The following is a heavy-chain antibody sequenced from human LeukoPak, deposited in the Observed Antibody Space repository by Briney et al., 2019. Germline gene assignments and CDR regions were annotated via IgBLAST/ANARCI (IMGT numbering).Heavy chain of an antibody. V-gene: IGHV3-21*01. CDR1: GFTLITYS. Sequence: GGSWRLSCAASGFTLITYSINGFAQAPGKGLEWVSSISSSSSYIYYADSVKGRFTISRDNAKNSLYLQMNSLRAEDTAVYYCATISSGWLFDYWGQGTLVTVSS. D-gene: IGHD6-19*01. CDR3: ATISSGWLFDY. J-gene: IGHJ4*02. CDR2: ISSSSSYI.